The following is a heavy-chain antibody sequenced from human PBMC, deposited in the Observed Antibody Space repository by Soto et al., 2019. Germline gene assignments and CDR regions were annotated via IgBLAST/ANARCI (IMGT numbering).Heavy chain of an antibody. CDR3: ARDLSGAAADYYFDY. CDR2: ISVDGRNK. Sequence: PGGSLRLSCAASGFTFSSYPMHWVRQAPGKGLEWVAVISVDGRNKHNADSVKGRFTISRDNSKNTLYLQMNSLRAEDTAVYYCARDLSGAAADYYFDYWGQGTLVTVS. CDR1: GFTFSSYP. J-gene: IGHJ4*02. V-gene: IGHV3-30*04. D-gene: IGHD6-13*01.